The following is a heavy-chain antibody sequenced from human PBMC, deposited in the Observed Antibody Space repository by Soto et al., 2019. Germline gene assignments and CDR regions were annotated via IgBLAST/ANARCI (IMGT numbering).Heavy chain of an antibody. CDR1: GFTFSSYG. J-gene: IGHJ6*02. D-gene: IGHD3-3*01. CDR3: AKDGGTIFGVVINRRPKIYYYYAMDV. CDR2: ISYDGSNK. Sequence: GGSLRLSCAASGFTFSSYGMHWVRQAPGKGLEWVAVISYDGSNKYYADSVKGRFTISRDNSKNTLYLQMNSLRAEDTAVYYCAKDGGTIFGVVINRRPKIYYYYAMDVWGQGTTVTVSS. V-gene: IGHV3-30*18.